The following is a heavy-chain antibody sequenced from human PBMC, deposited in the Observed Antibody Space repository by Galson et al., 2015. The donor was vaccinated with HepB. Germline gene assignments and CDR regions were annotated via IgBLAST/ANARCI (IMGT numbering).Heavy chain of an antibody. CDR1: GFTFSSYA. V-gene: IGHV3-30*04. CDR2: ISYDGSNK. Sequence: SLRLSCAASGFTFSSYAMHWVRQAPGKGLEWVAVISYDGSNKYYADSVKGRFTISRDNSKNTLYLQMNSLRAEDTAVYYCARDYDSSGYSYPYDAFDIWGQGTMVTVSS. J-gene: IGHJ3*02. D-gene: IGHD3-22*01. CDR3: ARDYDSSGYSYPYDAFDI.